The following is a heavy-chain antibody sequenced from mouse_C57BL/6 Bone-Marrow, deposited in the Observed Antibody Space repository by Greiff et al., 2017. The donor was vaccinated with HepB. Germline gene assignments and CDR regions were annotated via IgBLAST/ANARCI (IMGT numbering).Heavy chain of an antibody. J-gene: IGHJ4*01. D-gene: IGHD2-3*01. CDR1: GFTFSDYG. V-gene: IGHV5-17*01. CDR3: ARRWLPRGYAMDY. Sequence: EVKLVESGGGLVKPGGSLKLSCAASGFTFSDYGMHWVRQAPETGLEWVAYISSGSRTIYYADTVKGRFTISRDNAKNTMFLQMTSLRSEDTAMYYCARRWLPRGYAMDYWGQGTSVTVSS. CDR2: ISSGSRTI.